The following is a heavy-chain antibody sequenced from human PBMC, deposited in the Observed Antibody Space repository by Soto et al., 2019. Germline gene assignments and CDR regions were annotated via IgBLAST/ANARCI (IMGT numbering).Heavy chain of an antibody. J-gene: IGHJ6*02. CDR2: IIPIFGTT. CDR1: GGTFSNHA. Sequence: QVQLVQSGAEVRKSGSSLKVSCKASGGTFSNHAFNWVRQARGQGLEWMGSIIPIFGTTYYAQSFQGRVTITADQSTSTAYMELSSLTSDDAAFYYCAKGGPGYGLVSAAMDVWGQGTSVTVS. D-gene: IGHD4-17*01. CDR3: AKGGPGYGLVSAAMDV. V-gene: IGHV1-69*01.